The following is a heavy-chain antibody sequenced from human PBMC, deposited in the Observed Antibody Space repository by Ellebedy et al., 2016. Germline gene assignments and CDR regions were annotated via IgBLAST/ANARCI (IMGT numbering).Heavy chain of an antibody. CDR2: IYTSGST. J-gene: IGHJ5*01. V-gene: IGHV4-4*07. D-gene: IGHD1-26*01. CDR1: GGSVSSYY. Sequence: SETLSLTCNVSGGSVSSYYWSWIRQPAGKGLEWIGRIYTSGSTNYNPSLKSRVTMSVDTSKNQFSLKLSSVTAADTAVYYCARDTIVGATGGGWFDSWGQGTLVTVSS. CDR3: ARDTIVGATGGGWFDS.